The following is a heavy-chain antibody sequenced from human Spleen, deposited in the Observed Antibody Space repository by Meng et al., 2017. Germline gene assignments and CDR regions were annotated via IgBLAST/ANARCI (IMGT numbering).Heavy chain of an antibody. V-gene: IGHV1-18*01. CDR2: PGAHDGDT. D-gene: IGHD3-10*01. Sequence: QVQPGQSGPGVKLPGASVQGSRKASDYTFTGYGVSWVRQAPGQGLEGMAWPGAHDGDTSHAPKFQGRVTVSADRPTATAYMELWNLRSDDTGVYYCARGTPGRRYAEYWGQGTLVTVSS. J-gene: IGHJ4*02. CDR1: DYTFTGYG. CDR3: ARGTPGRRYAEY.